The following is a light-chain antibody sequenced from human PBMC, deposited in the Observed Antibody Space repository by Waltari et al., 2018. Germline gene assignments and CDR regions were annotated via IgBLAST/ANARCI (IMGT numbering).Light chain of an antibody. J-gene: IGKJ1*01. CDR3: QQYGRSTWT. CDR1: QSVSDNY. V-gene: IGKV3-20*01. Sequence: EIVLTQSPGTLSLSPGDRATLSCRASQSVSDNYLAWYQQKPGQAPRLLIYDASSRATGIPYRFSGSGSGTDFSLSIRRLEPEDSAVYYCQQYGRSTWTFGQGTRVEI. CDR2: DAS.